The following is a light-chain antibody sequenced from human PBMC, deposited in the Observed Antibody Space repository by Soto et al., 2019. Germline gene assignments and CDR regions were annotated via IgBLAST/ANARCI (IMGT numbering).Light chain of an antibody. CDR3: CSYAGSYIYVL. J-gene: IGLJ2*01. Sequence: QAVVTQPRSVSGSPGQSVTISCSGTSSDVGGYNYVSWYQQHPGKAPKLMIYDVTKRPSGVPDRFSGSKSGNTASLTISGLQAEDEADYYCCSYAGSYIYVLFGGGTKLTVL. V-gene: IGLV2-11*01. CDR2: DVT. CDR1: SSDVGGYNY.